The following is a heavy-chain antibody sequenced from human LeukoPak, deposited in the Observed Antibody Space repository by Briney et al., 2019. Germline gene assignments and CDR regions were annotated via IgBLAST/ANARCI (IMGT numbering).Heavy chain of an antibody. CDR2: ISYDGSNK. CDR1: GFTFSSYG. D-gene: IGHD1-26*01. J-gene: IGHJ4*02. V-gene: IGHV3-30*18. Sequence: PGGSLRLSCAAFGFTFSSYGMHWVRQAPGKGLEWVAVISYDGSNKYYADSVKGRFTISRDNSKNTLYLQMNSLRAEDTAVYYCAKDPVEWEHNDYFDYWGQGTLVTVSS. CDR3: AKDPVEWEHNDYFDY.